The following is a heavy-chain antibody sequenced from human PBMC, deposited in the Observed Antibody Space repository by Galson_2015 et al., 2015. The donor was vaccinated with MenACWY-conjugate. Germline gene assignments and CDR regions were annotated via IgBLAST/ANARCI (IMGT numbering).Heavy chain of an antibody. J-gene: IGHJ4*02. CDR3: ARHHVSSAMFLDS. Sequence: QSGAEVIQPGESLPISCKGSGYSFTSFWISWGRQMPGKGLEWMSRIDPSDSDTHYKSSFHGPFVISDDKSTGTAFLQWRSLKSSDTALYVCARHHVSSAMFLDSRGQGTLVTVSS. V-gene: IGHV5-10-1*01. CDR1: GYSFTSFW. CDR2: IDPSDSDT. D-gene: IGHD3-10*02.